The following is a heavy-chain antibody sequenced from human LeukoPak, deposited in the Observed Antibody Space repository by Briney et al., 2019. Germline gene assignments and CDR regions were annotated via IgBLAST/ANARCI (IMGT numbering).Heavy chain of an antibody. Sequence: GGSLRLSCAASGFTFSSYSMNWARQAPGKGLEWVSAIGGTGGNIFYTDSVKGRFTISRDNSKNTLYLHMNSLRAEDTAIYYCVRDNYSYRLDAWGQGTLVTVSS. D-gene: IGHD2-21*01. V-gene: IGHV3-23*01. CDR1: GFTFSSYS. CDR2: IGGTGGNI. J-gene: IGHJ5*02. CDR3: VRDNYSYRLDA.